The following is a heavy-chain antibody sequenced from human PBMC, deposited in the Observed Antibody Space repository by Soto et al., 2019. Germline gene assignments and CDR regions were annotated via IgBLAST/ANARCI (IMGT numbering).Heavy chain of an antibody. Sequence: NPSETLSLTCAVSGGSISSSNWWSWVRQPPGKGLEWIGDIFHSGSTNYNPSLKSRVTISVDKSKNQFSLKLSSVTAADTAVYYCARLRGSDSWFAPNWFDPWGQGTLVTVSS. J-gene: IGHJ5*02. CDR3: ARLRGSDSWFAPNWFDP. V-gene: IGHV4-4*02. CDR2: IFHSGST. CDR1: GGSISSSNW. D-gene: IGHD3-10*01.